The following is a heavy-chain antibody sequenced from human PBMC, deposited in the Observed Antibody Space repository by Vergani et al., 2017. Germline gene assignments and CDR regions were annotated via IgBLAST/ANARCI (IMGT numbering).Heavy chain of an antibody. D-gene: IGHD2-8*01. V-gene: IGHV3-33*01. CDR3: ARSGYCAHGVCYMTYYYYMDV. J-gene: IGHJ6*03. CDR2: IWYDGSKE. Sequence: QVQLVESGGRLVKPGGSLRLSCAGSGFTLSSHAMHWVRQAPGKGLEWVAFIWYDGSKEYYADSVKGRFTISRDNSKNTLYLQMNNLRAADTAVYYCARSGYCAHGVCYMTYYYYMDVWGKGTAVTVSS. CDR1: GFTLSSHA.